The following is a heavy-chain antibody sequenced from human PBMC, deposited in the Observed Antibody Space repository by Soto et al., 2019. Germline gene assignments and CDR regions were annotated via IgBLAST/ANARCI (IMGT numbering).Heavy chain of an antibody. CDR1: GGSISSYY. V-gene: IGHV4-59*01. CDR2: IYSSGST. Sequence: SETLSLTCTVSGGSISSYYWSWIRQPPGKGLEWIGCIYSSGSTNYNPSLKSRVTMSVDTSKNQFSLKPSSVTAADTDGYYSARVGAGGCCNLDYWGQGTLVTVSS. D-gene: IGHD2-21*02. CDR3: ARVGAGGCCNLDY. J-gene: IGHJ4*02.